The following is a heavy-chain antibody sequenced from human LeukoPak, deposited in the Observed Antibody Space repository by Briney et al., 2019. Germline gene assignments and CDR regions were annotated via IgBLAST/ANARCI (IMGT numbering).Heavy chain of an antibody. CDR3: ARRGGFGVTYDS. J-gene: IGHJ4*02. CDR2: IYYSGFT. V-gene: IGHV4-39*01. CDR1: GDSISNSAYY. D-gene: IGHD3-10*01. Sequence: PSETLSLTCSVSGDSISNSAYYWGWIRQPPGKELEWIGTIYYSGFTHYNPSLRSRVAISVDTSKNRFSLNLSSLTAADTAVYYCARRGGFGVTYDSWGQGTLVTVSS.